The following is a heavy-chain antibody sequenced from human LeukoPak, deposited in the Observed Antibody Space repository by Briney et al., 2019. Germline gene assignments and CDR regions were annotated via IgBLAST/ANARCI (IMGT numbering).Heavy chain of an antibody. CDR1: GFTFSSYA. J-gene: IGHJ1*01. V-gene: IGHV3-30-3*01. CDR2: ISYDGSNK. D-gene: IGHD3-10*01. Sequence: GGSLRLSCAASGFTFSSYAMHWVRQAPGKGLEWVAVISYDGSNKYYADSVKGRFTISRDNSKNTLYLQMNSLRAEDTAVYYCATDPLHGITRGRGYFQHWGQGTLVTVSS. CDR3: ATDPLHGITRGRGYFQH.